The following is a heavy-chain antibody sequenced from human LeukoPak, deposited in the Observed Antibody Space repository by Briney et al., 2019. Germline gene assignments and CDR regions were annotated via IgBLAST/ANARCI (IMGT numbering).Heavy chain of an antibody. Sequence: SVKVSCKASGGTFSSYAISWVRQAPGQGLEWMGGIIPIFGTANYAQKFQGRVTITADESTSTAYMELSSLRSEDTAVYYCAGGIFGVSTRRFDYWGQGTLVTVSS. D-gene: IGHD3-3*01. J-gene: IGHJ4*02. V-gene: IGHV1-69*01. CDR2: IIPIFGTA. CDR3: AGGIFGVSTRRFDY. CDR1: GGTFSSYA.